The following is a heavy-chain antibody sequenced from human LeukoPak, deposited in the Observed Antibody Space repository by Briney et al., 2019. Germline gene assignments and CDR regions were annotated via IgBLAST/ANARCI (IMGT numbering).Heavy chain of an antibody. Sequence: GGSLRLSCAASGFTFSSYGMHWVRQAPGKGLEWVAVISYDGSNKYYADSVKGRFTISRDNSKNTLYLQMNSLRAEDTAVYFCARDGGSGIRYDNYIYYGMDVWGQGTTVTVSS. CDR2: ISYDGSNK. J-gene: IGHJ6*02. CDR3: ARDGGSGIRYDNYIYYGMDV. CDR1: GFTFSSYG. V-gene: IGHV3-30*03. D-gene: IGHD3-16*01.